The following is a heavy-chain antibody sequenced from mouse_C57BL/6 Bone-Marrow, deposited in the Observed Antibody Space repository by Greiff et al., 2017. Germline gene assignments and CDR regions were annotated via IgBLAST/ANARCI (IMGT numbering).Heavy chain of an antibody. Sequence: QVQLQQPGAELVRPGSSVKLSCKASGYTFTSYWMYWVKQRPIQGLEWIGNIDPSDSDTHYNQKFKDKATLTVDKSSSTAYMQLSSRTSEDSAGYYCARVELGRDGFAYWGQGTLVTVSA. V-gene: IGHV1-52*01. CDR3: ARVELGRDGFAY. CDR1: GYTFTSYW. D-gene: IGHD4-1*01. J-gene: IGHJ3*01. CDR2: IDPSDSDT.